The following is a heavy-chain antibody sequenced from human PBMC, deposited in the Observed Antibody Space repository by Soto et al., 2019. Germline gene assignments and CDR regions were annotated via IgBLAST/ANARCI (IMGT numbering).Heavy chain of an antibody. Sequence: QVQLVQSGAEVKKPGSSVKVSCKASAGTFSSYAINWVRQAPGQGLEWMGGIIRIFGTPDYAQRFQGRVTITADESTSTAYMELSSLRSEDTAVYYCARQGSNEYYYYGMDGWGQGTTVTVSS. V-gene: IGHV1-69*12. D-gene: IGHD3-10*01. CDR1: AGTFSSYA. CDR2: IIRIFGTP. CDR3: ARQGSNEYYYYGMDG. J-gene: IGHJ6*02.